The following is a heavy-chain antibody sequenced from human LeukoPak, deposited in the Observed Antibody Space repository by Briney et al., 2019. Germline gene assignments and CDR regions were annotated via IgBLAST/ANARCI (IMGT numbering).Heavy chain of an antibody. CDR2: IYPGDSDT. CDR1: GYSFTSYW. D-gene: IGHD2-15*01. J-gene: IGHJ6*02. Sequence: GESLKISCKGSGYSFTSYWIGWVRQMPGKGLEWMGIIYPGDSDTRYSPSFQGQVTISADKSISTAYLQWSSLKASDTAMYYCARHSTCSGGSCYSDYYYYYGMDVWGQGTTVVVSS. V-gene: IGHV5-51*01. CDR3: ARHSTCSGGSCYSDYYYYYGMDV.